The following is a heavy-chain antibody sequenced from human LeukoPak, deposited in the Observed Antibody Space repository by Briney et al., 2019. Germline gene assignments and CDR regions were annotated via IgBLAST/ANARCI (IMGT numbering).Heavy chain of an antibody. V-gene: IGHV1-2*02. Sequence: ASVKVSCKASGYSFTGYFVHRVRQAPGQGLEWMAWINPNSGDTKYAQKFQGRVTLTRDTSISTAYMELSRLRSDDTAVYYCARDDFGDYGIRYYFDYWGQGTLVTVSS. D-gene: IGHD4-17*01. J-gene: IGHJ4*02. CDR3: ARDDFGDYGIRYYFDY. CDR2: INPNSGDT. CDR1: GYSFTGYF.